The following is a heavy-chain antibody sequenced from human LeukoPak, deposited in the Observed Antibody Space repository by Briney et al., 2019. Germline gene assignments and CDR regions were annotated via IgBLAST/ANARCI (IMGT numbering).Heavy chain of an antibody. CDR2: IRYDGSNK. Sequence: PGGSLRLSCAASGFTFSNYDMHWVRQAPGKGLEWVAFIRYDGSNKYYADSVKGRFTISRDNSKNTLYLQMNSLRAEDTAVYYCARVITMVRGVSDRWYNWFDPWGQGTLVTVSS. CDR3: ARVITMVRGVSDRWYNWFDP. CDR1: GFTFSNYD. V-gene: IGHV3-30*02. D-gene: IGHD3-10*01. J-gene: IGHJ5*02.